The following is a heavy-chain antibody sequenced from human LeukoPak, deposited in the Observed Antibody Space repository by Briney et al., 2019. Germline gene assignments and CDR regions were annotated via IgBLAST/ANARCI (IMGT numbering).Heavy chain of an antibody. V-gene: IGHV3-23*01. D-gene: IGHD2-21*01. J-gene: IGHJ4*02. CDR1: GFTFSTYP. CDR2: ISSSDGNT. CDR3: ARTYSPDY. Sequence: PGGSLRLSCVAFGFTFSTYPMSWVRQAPGKGLEWVSGISSSDGNTYYADSVKGRFTITRDNSKHTLYLQMNSLRAEDTAVYYCARTYSPDYWGQGTLVTVSS.